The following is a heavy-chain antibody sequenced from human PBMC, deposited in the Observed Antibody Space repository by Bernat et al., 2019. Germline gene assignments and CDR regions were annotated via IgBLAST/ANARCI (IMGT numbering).Heavy chain of an antibody. CDR3: TTDGSITMIVVEVR. V-gene: IGHV3-15*07. D-gene: IGHD3-22*01. Sequence: EVQLVESGGGLVKPGGSLRLSCAASGFTFSNAWMNWVRQAPGKGLEWVGRIKSKTDGGTTDYAAPVKGRFTISRDDSKNTLYLQMNSPKTEDTAVYYCTTDGSITMIVVEVRWGQGTLVTVSS. CDR1: GFTFSNAW. J-gene: IGHJ4*02. CDR2: IKSKTDGGTT.